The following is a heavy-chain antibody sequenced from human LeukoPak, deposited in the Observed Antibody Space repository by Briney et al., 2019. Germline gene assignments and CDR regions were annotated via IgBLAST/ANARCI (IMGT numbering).Heavy chain of an antibody. CDR3: ARDRGSYLHPTDY. V-gene: IGHV3-23*01. CDR2: LPGNGGSA. D-gene: IGHD1-26*01. CDR1: GFTFSTYS. Sequence: GGSLRLSCAVSGFTFSTYSMTWVRHAPGKGLEWVSSLPGNGGSAYYADSVKGRFTISRDNSKNTLYLQRNSRRAENTAVYHCARDRGSYLHPTDYWGQGTLVTVPS. J-gene: IGHJ4*02.